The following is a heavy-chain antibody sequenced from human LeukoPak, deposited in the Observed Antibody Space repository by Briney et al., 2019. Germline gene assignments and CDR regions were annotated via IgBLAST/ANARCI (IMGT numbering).Heavy chain of an antibody. J-gene: IGHJ5*02. CDR1: GYTFTSYG. CDR2: INPNSGGT. V-gene: IGHV1-2*02. D-gene: IGHD4-17*01. Sequence: ASVKVSCKASGYTFTSYGISWVRQAPGQGLEWMGWINPNSGGTNYAQKFQGRVTMTRDTSISTAYMELSRLRSDDTAVYYCARDLFDYGDYVGWFDPWGQGTLVTVS. CDR3: ARDLFDYGDYVGWFDP.